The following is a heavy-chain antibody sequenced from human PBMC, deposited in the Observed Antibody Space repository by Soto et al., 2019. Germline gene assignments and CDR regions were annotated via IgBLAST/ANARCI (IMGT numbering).Heavy chain of an antibody. CDR1: GFVFSSHA. V-gene: IGHV3-30*01. Sequence: QVQLVESGGGVVQPGRSLRLSCAASGFVFSSHAMHWVRQAPVKGLEWVAFLSDDGSKDVQEDSVKGRFTISRDNSKNTLYLQMDSLRHDDTAVYYCVASGSSFDFWGRGHLVTVAS. J-gene: IGHJ4*02. CDR2: LSDDGSKD. D-gene: IGHD3-10*01. CDR3: VASGSSFDF.